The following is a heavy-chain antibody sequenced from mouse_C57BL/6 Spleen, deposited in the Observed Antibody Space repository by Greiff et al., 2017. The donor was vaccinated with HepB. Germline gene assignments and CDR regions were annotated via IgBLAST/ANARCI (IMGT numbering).Heavy chain of an antibody. D-gene: IGHD1-1*01. CDR3: ARIKKIGATYFDY. CDR2: TNPTNGRT. J-gene: IGHJ2*01. CDR1: GYTFTSYW. Sequence: VQLQQSGAELVKAGASVKMSCKASGYTFTSYWMHWVKQRLGQGLEWFAETNPTNGRTYYNEKFKSKATLTVVKSSSTAYMLLSGPTFADSAVYYCARIKKIGATYFDYWGQGTTLTVSS. V-gene: IGHV1S81*02.